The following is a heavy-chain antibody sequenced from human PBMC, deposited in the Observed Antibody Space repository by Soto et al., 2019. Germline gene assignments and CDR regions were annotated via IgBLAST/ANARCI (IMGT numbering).Heavy chain of an antibody. Sequence: SETLSLTCAVYGGSFSGYYWSWIRQPPGKGLEWIGEINHSGSTNYNPSLKSRVTISVDTSKNQFSLKLSSVTAADTAVYFCARFTYKSGFNWFDPWGQGTQVTVSS. D-gene: IGHD5-12*01. CDR1: GGSFSGYY. V-gene: IGHV4-34*01. J-gene: IGHJ5*02. CDR2: INHSGST. CDR3: ARFTYKSGFNWFDP.